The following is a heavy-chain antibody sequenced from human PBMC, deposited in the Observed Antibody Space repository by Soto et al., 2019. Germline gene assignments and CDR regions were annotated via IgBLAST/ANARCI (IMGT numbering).Heavy chain of an antibody. CDR3: AKQRKYRAYYYPMDV. V-gene: IGHV3-23*01. J-gene: IGHJ6*01. CDR1: GFTFSCYA. CDR2: ISGISGRT. D-gene: IGHD5-18*01. Sequence: GGSLRITCASSGFTFSCYAMSWVRQARGKGLEWVAGISGISGRTDYADSVKGRFTISRDSSNNILYLQLNSLRAEDTSIYYCAKQRKYRAYYYPMDVWGQGAPVTVSS.